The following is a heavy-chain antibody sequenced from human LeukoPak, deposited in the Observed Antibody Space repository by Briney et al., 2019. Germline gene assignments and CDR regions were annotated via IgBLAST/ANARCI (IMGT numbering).Heavy chain of an antibody. CDR2: INPDGSDK. D-gene: IGHD1-26*01. CDR1: ESAFSRLW. Sequence: GGSLTLSCVVSESAFSRLWMTWVRQAPGKGLEWVANINPDGSDKYYVDSVKGRFTISRDNAKNSLYLQMDSLRVEDTAMYYCARDASGSFYDYWGQGTLVTVSS. V-gene: IGHV3-7*01. J-gene: IGHJ4*02. CDR3: ARDASGSFYDY.